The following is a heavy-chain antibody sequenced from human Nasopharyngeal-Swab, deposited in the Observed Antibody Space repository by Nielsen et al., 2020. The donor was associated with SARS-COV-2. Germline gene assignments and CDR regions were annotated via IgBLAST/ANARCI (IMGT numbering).Heavy chain of an antibody. D-gene: IGHD3-3*01. CDR1: GYSFTTYW. Sequence: GESLKISCKGSGYSFTTYWIGWVRQMPGKGLEWMGIIHPGESESRYSPSFQGQVTMSVDKSISSAYLQWSSLKASDTAMYYCARQPYYDFWSGHTAPEYNWFDPWGQGTLVTVSS. J-gene: IGHJ5*02. V-gene: IGHV5-51*01. CDR3: ARQPYYDFWSGHTAPEYNWFDP. CDR2: IHPGESES.